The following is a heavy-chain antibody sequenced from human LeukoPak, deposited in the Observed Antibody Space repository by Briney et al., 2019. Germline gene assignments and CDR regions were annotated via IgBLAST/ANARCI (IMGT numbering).Heavy chain of an antibody. V-gene: IGHV3-23*01. D-gene: IGHD1-26*01. CDR2: ISGSGGST. CDR3: AKMEGATSYFDY. J-gene: IGHJ4*02. Sequence: PGGSLRLSCAASGFTFSSYGMSWVRQAPGKGLEWVSAISGSGGSTYYADSMKGRFTISRDNSKNTLYLQMNSLRADDTAVYYCAKMEGATSYFDYWGQGTLVTVSS. CDR1: GFTFSSYG.